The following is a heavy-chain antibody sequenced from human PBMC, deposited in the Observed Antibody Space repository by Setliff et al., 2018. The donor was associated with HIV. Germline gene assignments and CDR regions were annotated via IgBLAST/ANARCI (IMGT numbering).Heavy chain of an antibody. V-gene: IGHV3-23*01. CDR2: ISGDGGDT. CDR3: ARQAHPRGYYGSAGLFDY. CDR1: GFTFTTYP. D-gene: IGHD3-22*01. J-gene: IGHJ4*02. Sequence: PVGSLRLSCVASGFTFTTYPMSWVRQAPGKGLEWVSAISGDGGDTAYADSLKGRFTISRDISKNTLHLHMNSLRAEDTAVYYCARQAHPRGYYGSAGLFDYWGQGTPVTVSS.